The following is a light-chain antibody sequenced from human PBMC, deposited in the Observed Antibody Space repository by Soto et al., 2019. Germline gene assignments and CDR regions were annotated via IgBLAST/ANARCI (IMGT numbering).Light chain of an antibody. CDR2: GAS. CDR3: QQYNNWPSWT. J-gene: IGKJ1*01. V-gene: IGKV3-15*01. Sequence: EIVMTQSPATLSVSPGERATLSCRASQSVGSNLAWYQQKPGQAPRLLIYGASTGATGIPARFSRSGSGTEFTLAISSLQSEDFAVYYCQQYNNWPSWTFGQGTKVEIK. CDR1: QSVGSN.